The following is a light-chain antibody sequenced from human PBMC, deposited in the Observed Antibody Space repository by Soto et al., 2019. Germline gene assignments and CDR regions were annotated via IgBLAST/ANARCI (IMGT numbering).Light chain of an antibody. J-gene: IGKJ5*01. Sequence: IVLTQSPSTLSLYPGERATLSCRASQSVSSYLAWYQQKPGQAPRLLIYDASNRATGIPARFSGSGSGTDFTLTISSLEPEDFAVYYCQQRSSWVTFGQGTRLEI. V-gene: IGKV3-11*01. CDR3: QQRSSWVT. CDR2: DAS. CDR1: QSVSSY.